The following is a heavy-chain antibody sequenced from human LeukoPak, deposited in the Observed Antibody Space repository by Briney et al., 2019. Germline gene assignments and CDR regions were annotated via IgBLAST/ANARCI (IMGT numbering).Heavy chain of an antibody. V-gene: IGHV4-39*02. D-gene: IGHD6-6*01. J-gene: IGHJ6*02. Sequence: SETLSLTCTVSGDSISGTNYYRGWIRQPPGKGLEWIGSIYYSGSTYYKSSLKSRVTISVDTSKKQFSLKLSSVTAADTAVYYCARDLGEYSSPVYYYGMDVWGQGTTVTVSS. CDR2: IYYSGST. CDR1: GDSISGTNYY. CDR3: ARDLGEYSSPVYYYGMDV.